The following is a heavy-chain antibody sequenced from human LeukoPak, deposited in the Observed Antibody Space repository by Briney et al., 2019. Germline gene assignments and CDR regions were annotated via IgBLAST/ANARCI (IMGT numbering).Heavy chain of an antibody. Sequence: GGSLRLSCAASGFTFSNYWMSWVRQAPGMGLEWVANIKQDGSEKYYVDSVKGRFTISRDNAKNSLYLQMNSLRAEDTAVFYCARRRCSSTSCLFDYWGQGTLVTVSS. CDR3: ARRRCSSTSCLFDY. CDR1: GFTFSNYW. CDR2: IKQDGSEK. J-gene: IGHJ4*02. V-gene: IGHV3-7*01. D-gene: IGHD2-2*01.